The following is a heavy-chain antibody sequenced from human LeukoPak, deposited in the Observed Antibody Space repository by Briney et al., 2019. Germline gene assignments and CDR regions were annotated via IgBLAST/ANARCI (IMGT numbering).Heavy chain of an antibody. V-gene: IGHV3-30*02. D-gene: IGHD6-13*01. Sequence: PGRSLRLSCAASGFTFSSYAMHWVRQAPGKGLEWVAFIRYDGSNKYYADSVKGRFTISRDNSKNTLYLQMNSLRAEDTAVYYCAKDQMWRSSPWYFDYWGQGTLVTVSS. J-gene: IGHJ4*02. CDR2: IRYDGSNK. CDR3: AKDQMWRSSPWYFDY. CDR1: GFTFSSYA.